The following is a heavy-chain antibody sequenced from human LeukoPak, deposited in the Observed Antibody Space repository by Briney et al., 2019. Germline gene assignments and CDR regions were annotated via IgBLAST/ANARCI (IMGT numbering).Heavy chain of an antibody. D-gene: IGHD3-22*01. CDR1: GYSFTSYW. Sequence: GESLKISRKGSGYSFTSYWIGWVRQMPGKGLEWMGIIYPGDSDTRYSPSFQGQVTISADKSISTAYLQWSSLKASDTAMYYCARGGYDSSGYYYRTDAFDIWGQGTMVTVSS. CDR2: IYPGDSDT. V-gene: IGHV5-51*01. CDR3: ARGGYDSSGYYYRTDAFDI. J-gene: IGHJ3*02.